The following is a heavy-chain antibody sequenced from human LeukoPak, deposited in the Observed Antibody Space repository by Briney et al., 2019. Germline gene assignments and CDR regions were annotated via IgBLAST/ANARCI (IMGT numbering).Heavy chain of an antibody. CDR2: ISSSSSYM. Sequence: GGSLRLSCAASGFTFSSYSMNWVRQAPAKGLEWVSSISSSSSYMYYADSVKGRFTISRDNAKNSLYLQMNSLRAEDTAVYYCARIRSDAFDIWGQGTMVTVSS. V-gene: IGHV3-21*01. CDR1: GFTFSSYS. CDR3: ARIRSDAFDI. J-gene: IGHJ3*02.